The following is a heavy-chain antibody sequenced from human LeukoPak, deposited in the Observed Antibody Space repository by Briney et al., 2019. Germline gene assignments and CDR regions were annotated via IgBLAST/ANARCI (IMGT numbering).Heavy chain of an antibody. CDR3: AKDGGNYYDTGGNHLMRSYMDV. J-gene: IGHJ6*03. CDR1: GFTFSNYG. D-gene: IGHD3-22*01. CDR2: SVSAGRT. Sequence: GGSLRLSCAASGFTFSNYGMNWVRQAPGKGLEWVSGSVSAGRTYYADSVRGRFTISRDNSKKTLYLQMNSLRTEDTAVYYCAKDGGNYYDTGGNHLMRSYMDVWGKGTTVTVSS. V-gene: IGHV3-23*01.